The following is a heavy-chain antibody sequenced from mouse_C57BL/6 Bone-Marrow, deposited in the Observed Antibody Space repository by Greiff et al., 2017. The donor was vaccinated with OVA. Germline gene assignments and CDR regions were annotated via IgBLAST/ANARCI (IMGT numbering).Heavy chain of an antibody. D-gene: IGHD2-10*01. CDR2: IYPRSGNT. CDR3: ARGGKTYYGNYVPFAY. J-gene: IGHJ3*01. V-gene: IGHV1-81*01. Sequence: VQGVESGAELARPGASVKLSCKASGYTFTSYGISWVKQRTGQGLEWIGEIYPRSGNTYYNEKFKGKATLTADKSSSTAYMELRSLTSEDSAVYFCARGGKTYYGNYVPFAYWGQGTLVTVSA. CDR1: GYTFTSYG.